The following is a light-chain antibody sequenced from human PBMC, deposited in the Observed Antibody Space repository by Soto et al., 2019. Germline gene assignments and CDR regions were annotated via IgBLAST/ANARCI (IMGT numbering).Light chain of an antibody. J-gene: IGKJ2*01. CDR2: GAS. CDR3: RQYGSSPSYT. CDR1: QSVSSSSY. Sequence: EIVLTQSPGTLSLSPGERATLSCRASQSVSSSSYLAWYQQKPGQAPRLLIYGASSRATGIPDRFSGSGSATAFTLTISRLEPEDFAVYYCRQYGSSPSYTFGQGTKLETK. V-gene: IGKV3-20*01.